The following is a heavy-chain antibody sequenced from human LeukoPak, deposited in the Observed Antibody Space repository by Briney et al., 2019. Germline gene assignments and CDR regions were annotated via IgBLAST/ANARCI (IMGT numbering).Heavy chain of an antibody. J-gene: IGHJ4*02. CDR1: GFSLSTSGVG. CDR2: IYWDDDK. CDR3: AHSGLITTVWLYMFDY. V-gene: IGHV2-5*02. D-gene: IGHD4-17*01. Sequence: ESGPTLVKPPQTLTLTCTFSGFSLSTSGVGVGWIRQPPGKALEWLSLIYWDDDKRYSPSLKSRLTITKDTSKNQVVLTMTNMDPVDTATYYCAHSGLITTVWLYMFDYWGQGTLVTVSS.